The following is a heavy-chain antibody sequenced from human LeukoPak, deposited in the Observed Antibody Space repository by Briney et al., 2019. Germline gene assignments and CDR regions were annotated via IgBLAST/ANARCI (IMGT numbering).Heavy chain of an antibody. D-gene: IGHD6-19*01. CDR1: GGSIGSYY. J-gene: IGHJ4*02. CDR2: IYATGSS. CDR3: ARGNQYSSGWSFDS. Sequence: SETLSLTCTASGGSIGSYYWNWIRQSAGGGLEWIGRIYATGSSNYNPSLQSRVTMSVDTSKNQFSLKVNSVTATDTATYYCARGNQYSSGWSFDSWGQGTQVTVSS. V-gene: IGHV4-4*07.